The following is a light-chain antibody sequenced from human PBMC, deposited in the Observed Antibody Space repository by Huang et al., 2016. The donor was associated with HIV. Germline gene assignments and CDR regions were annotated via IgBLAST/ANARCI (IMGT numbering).Light chain of an antibody. Sequence: EIVMTQSPATLSVSPGERATLSCMASQSIGSNLAWYQQRRGQAPRLLIYAASTRATVIPARFSGSGSGTEFTLTVSSLQSEDFAVYYCQQHNSWPLTFGQGTRV. J-gene: IGKJ1*01. CDR1: QSIGSN. V-gene: IGKV3-15*01. CDR2: AAS. CDR3: QQHNSWPLT.